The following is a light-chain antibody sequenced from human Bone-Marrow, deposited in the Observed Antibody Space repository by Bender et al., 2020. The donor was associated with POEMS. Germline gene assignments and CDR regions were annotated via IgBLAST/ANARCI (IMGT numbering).Light chain of an antibody. Sequence: QSVLTQPPSVSAAPGQKVIISCSGSSSNIGNNYVSWYQQLPGTAPRLLIYDNDKRRSGIPDRFSGSKSGTSATLGITALQTGDEADYYCGTWDGSLSAGVFGGGTKLTVL. CDR1: SSNIGNNY. CDR3: GTWDGSLSAGV. V-gene: IGLV1-51*01. J-gene: IGLJ3*02. CDR2: DND.